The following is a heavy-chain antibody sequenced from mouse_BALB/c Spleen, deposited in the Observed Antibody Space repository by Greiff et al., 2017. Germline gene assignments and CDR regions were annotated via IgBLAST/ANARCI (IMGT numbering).Heavy chain of an antibody. D-gene: IGHD2-14*01. Sequence: QVQLQQSGAELVKPGASVKLSCKTSGYTFTSYWIQWVHQRPGQGLGWIGEIFPGTGTTYYNEKFKGKATLTIDTSSSTAYMQLSSLTSEDSAVYFCARFYRYDVGYAMDYWGQGTSVTVSS. CDR1: GYTFTSYW. CDR2: IFPGTGTT. CDR3: ARFYRYDVGYAMDY. J-gene: IGHJ4*01. V-gene: IGHV1S132*01.